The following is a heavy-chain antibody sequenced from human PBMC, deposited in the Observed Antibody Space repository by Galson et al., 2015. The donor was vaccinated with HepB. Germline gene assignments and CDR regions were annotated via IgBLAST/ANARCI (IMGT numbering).Heavy chain of an antibody. CDR3: ARVTEGRSRSAFDY. CDR1: GFTFSNYY. J-gene: IGHJ4*02. V-gene: IGHV3-11*01. Sequence: SLRLSCAASGFTFSNYYMSWIRQAPGKGLEWVSYISSSGTIIYYTDSVKGRFTVSKENAKNSLSLQMNSLRAEDTAVYYCARVTEGRSRSAFDYPGPGTLVTVSS. D-gene: IGHD6-19*01. CDR2: ISSSGTII.